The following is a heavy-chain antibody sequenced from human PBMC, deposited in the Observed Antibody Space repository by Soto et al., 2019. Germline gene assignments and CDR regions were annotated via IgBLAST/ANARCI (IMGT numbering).Heavy chain of an antibody. CDR3: ARWDYSGSYYRGHYYYYGMDV. CDR2: IYYSGST. D-gene: IGHD1-26*01. J-gene: IGHJ6*02. CDR1: GGSISSYY. V-gene: IGHV4-59*01. Sequence: PSETLSLTCTVPGGSISSYYWSWIRQPPGKGLEWIGYIYYSGSTNYNPSLKSRVTISVDTSKNQFSLKLSSVTAADTAVYYCARWDYSGSYYRGHYYYYGMDVWGQGTTVTVSS.